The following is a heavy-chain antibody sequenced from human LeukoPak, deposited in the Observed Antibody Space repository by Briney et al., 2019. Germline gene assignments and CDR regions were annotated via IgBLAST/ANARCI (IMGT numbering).Heavy chain of an antibody. D-gene: IGHD3-3*01. CDR1: GFTFSSYA. V-gene: IGHV3-23*01. CDR3: AREFYRDFWSGYYTTLDY. J-gene: IGHJ4*02. CDR2: ISGSGGST. Sequence: GGSLRLSCAASGFTFSSYAMSWVRQAPGTGLEWVSAISGSGGSTYYADSVKGRFTISRDNSKNTLYLQMNSLRAEDTAVYYCAREFYRDFWSGYYTTLDYWGQGTLVTVSS.